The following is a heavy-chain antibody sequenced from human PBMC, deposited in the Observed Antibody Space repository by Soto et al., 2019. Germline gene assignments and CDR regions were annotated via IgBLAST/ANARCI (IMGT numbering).Heavy chain of an antibody. Sequence: QVQLVQSGAEVKKPASSVKVSCKASGGTFIRYAISWVRQAPGQGLEWLGGITPLFGTPNYAQSFQGRLTITADESTSTVYMELRSLRSEDKAVYYCAQTLGLAVSGPGRFDLWGRGTLVTVTS. CDR2: ITPLFGTP. V-gene: IGHV1-69*12. D-gene: IGHD6-19*01. CDR3: AQTLGLAVSGPGRFDL. J-gene: IGHJ2*01. CDR1: GGTFIRYA.